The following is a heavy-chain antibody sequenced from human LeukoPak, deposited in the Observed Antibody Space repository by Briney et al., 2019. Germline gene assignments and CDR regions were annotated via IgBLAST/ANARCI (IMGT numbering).Heavy chain of an antibody. J-gene: IGHJ4*02. CDR2: MNPNSGNT. V-gene: IGHV1-8*01. CDR3: ACGSGTEVDY. D-gene: IGHD3-10*01. Sequence: VASVKVSCKASGYTFTSYGINRVRQDIGQGLEWMGWMNPNSGNTGYAQKFQGRVTMSRNTSISTAYMELSSLRSEDTAVYYCACGSGTEVDYWGQGTLVTVSS. CDR1: GYTFTSYG.